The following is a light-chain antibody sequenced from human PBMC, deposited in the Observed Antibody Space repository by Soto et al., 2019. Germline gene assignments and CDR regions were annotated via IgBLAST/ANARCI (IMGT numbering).Light chain of an antibody. J-gene: IGKJ1*01. Sequence: DIVMTQSPLSLPVTPGEPASISCRSSQSLLHSDGNNYFDWYLQKPGQSPQLLIYLGSNRASGVPDRFSGSGSGTDFTLKISRVEAEDVGVYYCMQGVQTPTFGQGTKVEIK. CDR3: MQGVQTPT. V-gene: IGKV2-28*01. CDR2: LGS. CDR1: QSLLHSDGNNY.